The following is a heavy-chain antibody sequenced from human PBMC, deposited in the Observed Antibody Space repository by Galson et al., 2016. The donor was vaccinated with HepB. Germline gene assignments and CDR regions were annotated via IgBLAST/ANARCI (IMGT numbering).Heavy chain of an antibody. J-gene: IGHJ6*04. CDR3: VQGSTAPAV. CDR2: ISRSGEST. CDR1: GFTFSSYG. Sequence: SLRLSCAASGFTFSSYGMTWVRQAPGKGLEVVSSISRSGESTDYADSVKGRFTISRDNSKNTLSLQMNSLRAEATAVYYCVQGSTAPAVGGKGTTVTVSS. D-gene: IGHD1-26*01. V-gene: IGHV3-23*01.